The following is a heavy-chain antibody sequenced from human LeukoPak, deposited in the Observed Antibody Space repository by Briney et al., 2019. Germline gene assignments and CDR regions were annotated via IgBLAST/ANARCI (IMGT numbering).Heavy chain of an antibody. CDR3: AADYGDYVSPSD. Sequence: PGGSLRLSCAASGFNFRDSAMHWVRQPPGKGLEGVAVTSYDGTNKYYADSVKGRFTISRDNSKNTLYLQMNSLRLEDTGVYYCAADYGDYVSPSDWGQGTLVTASS. D-gene: IGHD4-17*01. CDR2: TSYDGTNK. V-gene: IGHV3-30*04. J-gene: IGHJ1*01. CDR1: GFNFRDSA.